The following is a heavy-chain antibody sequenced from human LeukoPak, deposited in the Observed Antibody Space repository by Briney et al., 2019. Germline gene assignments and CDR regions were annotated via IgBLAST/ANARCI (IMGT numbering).Heavy chain of an antibody. CDR1: GGSISSGGYY. CDR3: ARILTSNYRRYAFDI. J-gene: IGHJ3*02. D-gene: IGHD4-11*01. Sequence: PSETLSLTCTVSGGSISSGGYYWSWIRQHPGKGLEWIGYIYYSGSTYYNPSLKSRVTISVDTSKNQFSLKLSSETAADTAVYYCARILTSNYRRYAFDIWGQGTMVTVSS. CDR2: IYYSGST. V-gene: IGHV4-31*03.